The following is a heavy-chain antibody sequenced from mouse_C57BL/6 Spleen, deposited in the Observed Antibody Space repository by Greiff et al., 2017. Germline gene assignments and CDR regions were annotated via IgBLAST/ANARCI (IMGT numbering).Heavy chain of an antibody. CDR3: ARRNYYGSSFWYFDV. D-gene: IGHD1-1*01. Sequence: QVQLQQPGAELVMPGASVKLSCKASGYTFTSYWMHWVKQRPGQGLEWIGEIDPSDSYTNYNQKFKGKATLTVDKSSSTAYMQLSSLTSEDSAVXYCARRNYYGSSFWYFDVWGTGTTVTVSS. J-gene: IGHJ1*03. CDR2: IDPSDSYT. V-gene: IGHV1-69*01. CDR1: GYTFTSYW.